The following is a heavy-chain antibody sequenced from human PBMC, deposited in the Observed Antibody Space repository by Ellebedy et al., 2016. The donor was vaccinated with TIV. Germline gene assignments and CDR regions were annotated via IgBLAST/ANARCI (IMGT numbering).Heavy chain of an antibody. D-gene: IGHD2-2*01. CDR2: ISGDGGST. CDR1: GFTFRNFF. V-gene: IGHV3-23*01. J-gene: IGHJ6*02. CDR3: AKDQASSPAADYYYGLDV. Sequence: GGSLRLSXATSGFTFRNFFMSWVRQTPGKGLEWVSTISGDGGSTYFADSVKGRFTISRDNSKNTMYLQMNSLRAEDTAGYYCAKDQASSPAADYYYGLDVWGQGTTVTVSS.